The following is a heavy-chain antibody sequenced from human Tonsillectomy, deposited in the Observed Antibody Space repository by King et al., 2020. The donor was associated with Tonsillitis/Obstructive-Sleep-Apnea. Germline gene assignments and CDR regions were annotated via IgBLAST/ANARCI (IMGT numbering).Heavy chain of an antibody. CDR2: IYSGGST. CDR3: ARDRGNDSGDPGRDYSYYMAV. V-gene: IGHV3-66*01. CDR1: RFSVSTNY. J-gene: IGHJ6*03. Sequence: VQLVESGGGLVQPGGSLRLSCAASRFSVSTNYMSWVRQAPGKGLEWVSIIYSGGSTYYADSVKGRFTISRDNSKNTLYLQMNSLRVEDTAVYYCARDRGNDSGDPGRDYSYYMAVWGKGTTVTISS. D-gene: IGHD4-17*01.